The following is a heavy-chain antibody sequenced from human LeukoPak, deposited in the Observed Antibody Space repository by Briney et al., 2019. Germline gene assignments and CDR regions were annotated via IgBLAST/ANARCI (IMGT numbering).Heavy chain of an antibody. D-gene: IGHD3-10*01. CDR2: TYYRSKWYN. Sequence: SQTLSLTCAISGDSVSSNSAAWNWIRQSPSRGLEWLGRTYYRSKWYNDYAVSVKSRITINPDTSKNQFSLQLNSVTPEDTAVYCCARGGTYDPRGGPYYFDYWGQGTLVTVSS. V-gene: IGHV6-1*01. CDR3: ARGGTYDPRGGPYYFDY. J-gene: IGHJ4*02. CDR1: GDSVSSNSAA.